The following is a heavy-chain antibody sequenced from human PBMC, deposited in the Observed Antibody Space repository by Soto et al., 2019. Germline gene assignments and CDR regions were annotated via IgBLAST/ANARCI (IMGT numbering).Heavy chain of an antibody. Sequence: PGESLKISCKGSGYSFTSYWISWVRQMPGKGLEWMGRIDPSDSYTNYSPSFQGHVTISADKSISTAYLQWSSQKASDTAMYYCARRPYGSCHYYYYGMYVWGQGTTVPVSS. CDR3: ARRPYGSCHYYYYGMYV. J-gene: IGHJ6*02. CDR2: IDPSDSYT. CDR1: GYSFTSYW. V-gene: IGHV5-10-1*01. D-gene: IGHD3-10*01.